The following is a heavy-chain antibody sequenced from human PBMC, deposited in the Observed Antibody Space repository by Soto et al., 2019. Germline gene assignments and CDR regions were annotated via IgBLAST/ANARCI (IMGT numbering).Heavy chain of an antibody. CDR1: GYNFNIYG. Sequence: ASVKVSCKASGYNFNIYGINWVRQAPGQGLELMGWISAYDGKTTYAEKFQGRVTMTTDASTSKAYMELRSLRSDDTAVYYCARDPHEYWTSYWFDPWGQGTLVTVSS. CDR2: ISAYDGKT. V-gene: IGHV1-18*01. J-gene: IGHJ5*02. D-gene: IGHD3-3*01. CDR3: ARDPHEYWTSYWFDP.